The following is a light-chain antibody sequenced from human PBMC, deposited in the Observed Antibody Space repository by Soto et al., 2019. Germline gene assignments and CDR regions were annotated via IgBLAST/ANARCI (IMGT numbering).Light chain of an antibody. CDR1: QSVSSY. CDR3: QQYNFYPT. V-gene: IGKV3-11*01. Sequence: EIVLTQSPATLSLSPGERATLSCRASQSVSSYLAWYQQKPGQAPRLLIYDASNRATGIPARFSGSGSGTDFTLTISSLEPEDFAIYYCQQYNFYPTFGGGTKVDIK. J-gene: IGKJ4*01. CDR2: DAS.